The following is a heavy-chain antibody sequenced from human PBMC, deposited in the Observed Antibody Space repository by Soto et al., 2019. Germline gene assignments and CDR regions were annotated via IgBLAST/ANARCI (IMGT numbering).Heavy chain of an antibody. V-gene: IGHV4-30-2*01. Sequence: PSETLSLTCAVSGGSISSGGYSWSWIRHPPGKGLEWIGYIYHSGSTYYNPSLKSRVTISVDRSKNQFSLKLSSVTAADTAVYYCARYCSGGSCYWGAFDIWGQGTMVTVSS. D-gene: IGHD2-15*01. CDR1: GGSISSGGYS. J-gene: IGHJ3*02. CDR2: IYHSGST. CDR3: ARYCSGGSCYWGAFDI.